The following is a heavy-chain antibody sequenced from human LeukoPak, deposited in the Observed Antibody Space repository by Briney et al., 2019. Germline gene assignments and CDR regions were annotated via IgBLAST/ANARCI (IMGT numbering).Heavy chain of an antibody. D-gene: IGHD2-15*01. V-gene: IGHV3-30*04. J-gene: IGHJ4*02. Sequence: HPGRSLRLSCAASRFTFRNYAMHWVRQAPGKGLEWVAVISSDGTNKDYADSVKGRFTISRDNSKNTLYLQMNSLRAEDTAVYYCAKSGLNRFDYWGQGTLVTVSS. CDR1: RFTFRNYA. CDR2: ISSDGTNK. CDR3: AKSGLNRFDY.